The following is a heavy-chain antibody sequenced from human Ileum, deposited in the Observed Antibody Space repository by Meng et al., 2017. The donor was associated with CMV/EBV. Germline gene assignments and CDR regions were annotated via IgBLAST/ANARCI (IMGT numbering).Heavy chain of an antibody. CDR1: GFTFTSYW. V-gene: IGHV3-74*01. D-gene: IGHD3-16*01. Sequence: VELVEARGGLVQPGRSLRLSCEASGFTFTSYWIHWVRQAPRKGLAWVSRITNDETAANYAASVEDRFTISRDNTKNTVYLQMDSLRPEDTAVYYCTRDGGLGTPFDYWGQGTLVTVSS. CDR2: ITNDETAA. J-gene: IGHJ4*02. CDR3: TRDGGLGTPFDY.